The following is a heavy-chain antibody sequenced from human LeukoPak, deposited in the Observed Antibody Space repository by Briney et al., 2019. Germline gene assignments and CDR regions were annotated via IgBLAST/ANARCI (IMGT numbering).Heavy chain of an antibody. CDR3: ARHGGRWANFDY. J-gene: IGHJ4*02. CDR2: INHSGST. CDR1: GGSFSGYY. D-gene: IGHD5-24*01. Sequence: SETLSLTCAVYGGSFSGYYWSWIRQPPGKGLEWIGEINHSGSTNYNPSLKSRVAISVDTSKNQFSLKLSSVTAADTAVYYCARHGGRWANFDYWGQGTLVTVSS. V-gene: IGHV4-34*01.